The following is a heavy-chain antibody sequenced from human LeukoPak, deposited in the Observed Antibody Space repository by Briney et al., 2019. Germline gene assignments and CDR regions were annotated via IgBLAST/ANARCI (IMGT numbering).Heavy chain of an antibody. Sequence: ASVKVSCKASGYTFTSYYMHWVRQAPGQGLEWMGIINPSGGSTSYAQKFQGRVTMTRDTSTSTVYMELSSLRSEDTAVYYCARSSIAARDPHYYYYYYMDVWGKGTTVTVSS. CDR2: INPSGGST. D-gene: IGHD6-6*01. J-gene: IGHJ6*03. V-gene: IGHV1-46*01. CDR1: GYTFTSYY. CDR3: ARSSIAARDPHYYYYYYMDV.